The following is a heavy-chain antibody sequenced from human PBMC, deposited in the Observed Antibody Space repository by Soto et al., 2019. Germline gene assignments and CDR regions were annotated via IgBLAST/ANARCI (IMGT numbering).Heavy chain of an antibody. D-gene: IGHD2-21*01. J-gene: IGHJ3*02. V-gene: IGHV4-39*07. Sequence: SETLSLTCTVSGRTFSINADFWYLTWIRQPPGKGLEWIGSIDYSGSTYYNPPLKSRVTISVDTSKNQFSLRLSSVTAADTAVYYCARDRYSSPFDIWGQGTMVTVSS. CDR2: IDYSGST. CDR1: GRTFSINADF. CDR3: ARDRYSSPFDI.